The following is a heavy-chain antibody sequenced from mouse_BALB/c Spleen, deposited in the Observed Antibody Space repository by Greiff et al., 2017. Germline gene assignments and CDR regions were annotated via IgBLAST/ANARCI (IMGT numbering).Heavy chain of an antibody. J-gene: IGHJ2*01. V-gene: IGHV14-3*02. D-gene: IGHD1-1*01. CDR1: GFNIKDTY. Sequence: EVKLMESGAELVKPGASVKLSCTASGFNIKDTYMHWVKQRPEQGLEWIGRIDPANGNTKYDPKFQGKATITADTSSNTAYLQLSSLTSEDTAVYYCARIYYYGSSYGYWGQGTTLTVSS. CDR2: IDPANGNT. CDR3: ARIYYYGSSYGY.